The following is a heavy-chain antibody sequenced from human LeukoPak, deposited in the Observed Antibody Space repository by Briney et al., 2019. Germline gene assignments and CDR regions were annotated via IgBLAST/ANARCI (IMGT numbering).Heavy chain of an antibody. D-gene: IGHD3-16*02. CDR2: IYYSGST. J-gene: IGHJ4*02. CDR1: GGSISSYY. Sequence: SETLSLTCTVSGGSISSYYWSRIRQPPGKGLEWIGYIYYSGSTNYNPSLKSRVTISVDTSKNQFSLKLSSVTAADTAVYYCARAGRSGLIGRYDYWGQGTLVTVSS. V-gene: IGHV4-59*01. CDR3: ARAGRSGLIGRYDY.